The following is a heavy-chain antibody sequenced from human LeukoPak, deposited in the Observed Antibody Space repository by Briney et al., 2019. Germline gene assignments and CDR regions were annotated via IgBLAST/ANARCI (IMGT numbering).Heavy chain of an antibody. CDR1: GGSVNGNY. CDR2: IYNSGNT. Sequence: SETLSLTCSVSGGSVNGNYWNWIWQPPGKALEWIGYIYNSGNTNYNPSLKSRVTMSIDTSRNQFSLELSSVTATDTAVYYCARRRTRPEAFDIWGQGTMVTVSS. D-gene: IGHD1-14*01. J-gene: IGHJ3*02. CDR3: ARRRTRPEAFDI. V-gene: IGHV4-4*09.